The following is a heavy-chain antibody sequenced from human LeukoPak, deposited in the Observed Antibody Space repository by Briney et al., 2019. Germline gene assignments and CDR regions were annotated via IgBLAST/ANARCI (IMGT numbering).Heavy chain of an antibody. V-gene: IGHV4-38-2*02. D-gene: IGHD2-2*01. Sequence: SETLSLTCAVSGYSTSSGYYWGWIRQPPGKGLEWIGSIYHSGSTYYNPSLKSRVTISVDTSKNQFSLKLSSVTAADTAVYYCARENTYCSSTSCYGLFDYWGQGTLVTVSS. J-gene: IGHJ4*02. CDR3: ARENTYCSSTSCYGLFDY. CDR1: GYSTSSGYY. CDR2: IYHSGST.